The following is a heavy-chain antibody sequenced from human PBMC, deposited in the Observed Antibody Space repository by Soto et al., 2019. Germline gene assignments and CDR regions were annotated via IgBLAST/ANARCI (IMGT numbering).Heavy chain of an antibody. Sequence: PSETLSLTCTVSGGSISSSSYYWDWIRQPPGKGLEWIGSIYYSGSTYYDPSLMSRATISVEKSKNLFSLKLSSVTAPATAVYSGARRVSNYWFDPLCQGTLVAVSS. J-gene: IGHJ5*01. V-gene: IGHV4-39*01. D-gene: IGHD6-13*01. CDR2: IYYSGST. CDR3: ARRVSNYWFDP. CDR1: GGSISSSSYY.